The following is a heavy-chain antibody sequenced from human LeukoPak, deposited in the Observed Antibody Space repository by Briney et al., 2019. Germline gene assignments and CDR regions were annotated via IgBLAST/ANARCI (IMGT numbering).Heavy chain of an antibody. CDR3: ASWPDFWSGHYGVDV. J-gene: IGHJ6*02. D-gene: IGHD3-3*01. Sequence: GGSLRLSCAASGFTFSSYSMNWVRQAPGKGLEWVSYITSSSSTIYYADSVKGRFTISRDNAKNSLYLQMNSLRDEDTAVYYCASWPDFWSGHYGVDVWGQGTTVTVSS. CDR2: ITSSSSTI. CDR1: GFTFSSYS. V-gene: IGHV3-48*02.